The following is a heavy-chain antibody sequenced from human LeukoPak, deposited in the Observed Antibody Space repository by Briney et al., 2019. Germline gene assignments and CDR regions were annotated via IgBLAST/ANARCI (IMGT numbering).Heavy chain of an antibody. V-gene: IGHV1-2*02. D-gene: IGHD3-9*01. CDR3: ARVSTSGYRDWLDP. Sequence: ASVKVSCKASGYTFTDYYMHWVRQAPGQGLEWMGWVNPNSGGIKYAQEFQGRVTMTRDTSISTAYMELSRLRFDDTAVYYCARVSTSGYRDWLDPWGQGTLVTVSS. CDR1: GYTFTDYY. CDR2: VNPNSGGI. J-gene: IGHJ5*02.